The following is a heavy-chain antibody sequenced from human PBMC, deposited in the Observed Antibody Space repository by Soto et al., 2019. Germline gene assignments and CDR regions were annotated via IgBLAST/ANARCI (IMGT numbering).Heavy chain of an antibody. V-gene: IGHV1-69*06. J-gene: IGHJ5*02. D-gene: IGHD1-26*01. CDR1: GGTFSSYA. CDR2: IIPIFGTA. Sequence: SVKVSCKASGGTFSSYAISWVRQPPGQGLEWMGGIIPIFGTANYAQKFQGRVTITADKSTSTAYMELSSLRSEDTAVYYCARRELLNSNWFDPWGQGTLVTVSS. CDR3: ARRELLNSNWFDP.